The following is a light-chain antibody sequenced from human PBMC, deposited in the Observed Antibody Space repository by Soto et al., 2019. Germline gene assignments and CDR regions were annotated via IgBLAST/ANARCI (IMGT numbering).Light chain of an antibody. J-gene: IGLJ1*01. CDR3: QSYASSLSGLV. CDR2: GNS. Sequence: QSVLTQPPSVSGAPGQRVNISCTGITSNIGAGYDVNWYQQLPGTAPKLLIYGNSNRPSGVPDRFSGSKSGTSASLAITGLQAEDEADYYCQSYASSLSGLVFGTGTKLTVL. V-gene: IGLV1-40*01. CDR1: TSNIGAGYD.